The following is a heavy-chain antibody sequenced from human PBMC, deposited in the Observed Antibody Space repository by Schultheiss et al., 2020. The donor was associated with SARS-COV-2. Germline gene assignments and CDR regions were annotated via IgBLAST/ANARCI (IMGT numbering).Heavy chain of an antibody. Sequence: GESLKISCAASGFTFSDYYMSWIRQAPGKGLEWVSYISSSGSTIYYADSVKGRFTISRDNAKNSLYLQMNSLRAEDTALYYCARAATVVIPLDYWGQGTLVTVSS. CDR2: ISSSGSTI. V-gene: IGHV3-11*01. CDR3: ARAATVVIPLDY. CDR1: GFTFSDYY. D-gene: IGHD4-23*01. J-gene: IGHJ4*02.